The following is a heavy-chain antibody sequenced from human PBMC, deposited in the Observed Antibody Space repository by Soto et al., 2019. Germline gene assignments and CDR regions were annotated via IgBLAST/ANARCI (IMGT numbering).Heavy chain of an antibody. CDR1: VFTFSSYD. Sequence: WWSLRLSCAASVFTFSSYDMHWFRQAPGKGLEWVAITWYDGSNKYYADSVKGRFTISRDNSKNTLYLQMDSLRAEDTAVYYCARELKSGPFDYWGQGTLVTVSS. CDR2: TWYDGSNK. V-gene: IGHV3-33*01. CDR3: ARELKSGPFDY. J-gene: IGHJ4*02. D-gene: IGHD2-8*02.